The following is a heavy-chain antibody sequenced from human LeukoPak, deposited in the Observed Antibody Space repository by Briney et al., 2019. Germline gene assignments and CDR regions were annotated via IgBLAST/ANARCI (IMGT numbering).Heavy chain of an antibody. Sequence: PGGSLRLSCAASGFTFSSYGMHWVRQAPGKGLEWVAFIRYDGSNKYYADSVKGRFTISRDNSKNKVYLQMNSLRAEDTAVYYCANLHSSSWYLDYFDYWGKGTLVSVFS. CDR3: ANLHSSSWYLDYFDY. V-gene: IGHV3-30*02. CDR2: IRYDGSNK. J-gene: IGHJ4*02. CDR1: GFTFSSYG. D-gene: IGHD6-13*01.